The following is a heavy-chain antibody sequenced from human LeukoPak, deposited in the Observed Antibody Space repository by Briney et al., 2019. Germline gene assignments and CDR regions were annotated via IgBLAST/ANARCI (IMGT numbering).Heavy chain of an antibody. CDR3: ARAAFRPDTAMVTDGFDY. CDR2: IYYSGST. D-gene: IGHD5-18*01. CDR1: GGSISSGDYY. V-gene: IGHV4-30-4*01. J-gene: IGHJ4*02. Sequence: PSETLSLTCTVSGGSISSGDYYWSWIRQPPGKGLEWIGYIYYSGSTYYNPSLKSRVTISVDTSKNQFSLKLSSVTAADTAVYYCARAAFRPDTAMVTDGFDYWGQGTLVTVSS.